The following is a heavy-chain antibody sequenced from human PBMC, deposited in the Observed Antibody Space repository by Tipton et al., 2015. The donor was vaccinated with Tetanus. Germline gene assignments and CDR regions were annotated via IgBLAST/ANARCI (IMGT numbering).Heavy chain of an antibody. V-gene: IGHV4-39*01. Sequence: LRLSCSVSGGSIIDKKHYWGWIRQPPGKGLEWIASIFFEGSTYYRPSLKSRVTIDVDTSQNLITLKLTSVTAADTAVYYCARHLYGYWFDPWGQGALVTVSS. D-gene: IGHD2-8*01. J-gene: IGHJ5*02. CDR1: GGSIIDKKHY. CDR3: ARHLYGYWFDP. CDR2: IFFEGST.